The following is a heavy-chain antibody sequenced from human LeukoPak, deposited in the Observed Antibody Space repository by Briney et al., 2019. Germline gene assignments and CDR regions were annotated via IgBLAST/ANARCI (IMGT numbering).Heavy chain of an antibody. V-gene: IGHV4-34*01. Sequence: SETLSLTCAVHGGSYSGYYWSWIRQPPGKGLEWIGEINHSGSTNYNPSLKSRVTISVDTSKNQFSLKLSSVTAADTAVYYCARGRRRTNYYDNSGYSVHNFDYWGQGTLVTVSS. CDR3: ARGRRRTNYYDNSGYSVHNFDY. CDR2: INHSGST. D-gene: IGHD3-22*01. J-gene: IGHJ4*02. CDR1: GGSYSGYY.